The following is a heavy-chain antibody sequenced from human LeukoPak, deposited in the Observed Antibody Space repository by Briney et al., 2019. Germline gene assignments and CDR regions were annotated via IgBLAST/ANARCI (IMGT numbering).Heavy chain of an antibody. V-gene: IGHV3-23*01. D-gene: IGHD3-22*01. CDR3: AKDSSGLFGGY. Sequence: GGSLRLSCAASGFTFSSYAMSWVRQAPGKGLEWVSAISGSGGSTYYADSVKGRFTISRDNSKNTLYLQMNSLRAEDTAVYHCAKDSSGLFGGYWGQGTLVTVSS. J-gene: IGHJ4*02. CDR1: GFTFSSYA. CDR2: ISGSGGST.